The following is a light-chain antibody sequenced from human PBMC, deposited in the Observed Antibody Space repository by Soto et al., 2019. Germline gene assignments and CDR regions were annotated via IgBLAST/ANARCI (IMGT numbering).Light chain of an antibody. J-gene: IGKJ1*01. Sequence: MVMTQSPATLSVSPGEGATLSCRASQSIGDNLAWYQQKPGQPPRLLIYGASTRAAGAPARFSGSGSGTEFTLTISILQSEDFAVYYCQHHDNWPWTCGQGTKVEIK. CDR2: GAS. CDR1: QSIGDN. V-gene: IGKV3-15*01. CDR3: QHHDNWPWT.